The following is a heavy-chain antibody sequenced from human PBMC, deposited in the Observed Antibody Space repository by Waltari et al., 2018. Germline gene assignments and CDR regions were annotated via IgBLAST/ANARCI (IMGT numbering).Heavy chain of an antibody. D-gene: IGHD3-9*01. J-gene: IGHJ4*02. CDR1: GGSFSGYY. Sequence: QVQLQQWGAGLLKPSETLSLTCAVYGGSFSGYYWSWIRQPPGKGLEWIGEINHSGSTNYHPSLKSRVTISVDTSKNQFALKLSSVTAADTAVYYCARGGIRYFDWLLYFDYWGQGTLVTVSS. CDR2: INHSGST. V-gene: IGHV4-34*01. CDR3: ARGGIRYFDWLLYFDY.